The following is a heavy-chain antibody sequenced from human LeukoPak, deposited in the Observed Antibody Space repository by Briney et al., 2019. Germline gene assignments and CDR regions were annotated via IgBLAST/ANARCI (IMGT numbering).Heavy chain of an antibody. Sequence: SETLSLTCTVSGGSINNYYWTWIRRPPGKGLEWIGSIFYSGRTNYNPSLRSRVFISVDTSNNQFSLKLTSVTAADTAVYYCAREDYSGGNNWFDFWGQGTLVTVSS. CDR3: AREDYSGGNNWFDF. CDR1: GGSINNYY. D-gene: IGHD4-11*01. CDR2: IFYSGRT. J-gene: IGHJ5*01. V-gene: IGHV4-59*01.